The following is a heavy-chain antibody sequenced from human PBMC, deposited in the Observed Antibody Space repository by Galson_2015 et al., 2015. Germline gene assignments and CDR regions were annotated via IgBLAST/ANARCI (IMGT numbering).Heavy chain of an antibody. D-gene: IGHD5-18*01. CDR2: IWYDGSHR. CDR3: AREVDTDMERPGLGMDV. J-gene: IGHJ6*02. Sequence: SLRLSCAASGFSLSTSGMHWVRQAPGKGLEWVAVIWYDGSHRNYADSVKGRFTISRDNSKNMLYLQMSSVTAEDTALYYCAREVDTDMERPGLGMDVWGQGTTVTVS. CDR1: GFSLSTSG. V-gene: IGHV3-33*01.